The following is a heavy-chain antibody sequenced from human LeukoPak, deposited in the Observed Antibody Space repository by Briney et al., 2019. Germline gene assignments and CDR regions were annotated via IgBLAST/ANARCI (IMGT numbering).Heavy chain of an antibody. Sequence: GGSLRLSCAASGFTFSSYAMSWVRQAPGKGLEGVSAISGSCGSTYYADSVKGRFTISRDNSKNPLSLHMTSLRAEDTAVYYCAKADSYSYGSPEYWGQGTLVTVSS. CDR3: AKADSYSYGSPEY. CDR1: GFTFSSYA. V-gene: IGHV3-23*01. CDR2: ISGSCGST. J-gene: IGHJ4*02. D-gene: IGHD5-18*01.